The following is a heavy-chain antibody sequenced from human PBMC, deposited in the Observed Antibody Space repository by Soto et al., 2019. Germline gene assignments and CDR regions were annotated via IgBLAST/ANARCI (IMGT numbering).Heavy chain of an antibody. D-gene: IGHD2-2*01. J-gene: IGHJ4*02. CDR1: GGTFSSYT. CDR3: ARTTGYCSSTSCLPDY. CDR2: IIPILGIA. V-gene: IGHV1-69*02. Sequence: SVKVSCKASGGTFSSYTISWVRQAPGQGLEWMGRIIPILGIANYAQKFQGRVTITADKSTSTAYMELSSLRSEDTAVYYCARTTGYCSSTSCLPDYWGQGTLVTVSS.